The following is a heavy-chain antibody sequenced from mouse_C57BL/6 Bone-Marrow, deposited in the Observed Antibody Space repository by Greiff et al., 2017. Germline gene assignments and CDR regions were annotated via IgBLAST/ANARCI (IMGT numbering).Heavy chain of an antibody. CDR3: AGRVEAQAHYYAMDY. D-gene: IGHD3-2*02. Sequence: QVQLQQPGAELVRPGSSVKLSCKASGYTFTSYWMDWVKQTPGQGLEWIGNIYPSDSETHYNQKFKDKATLTVDKSSSTAYMQLSSLTSEDSAVYYCAGRVEAQAHYYAMDYWGQGTSVTVSS. V-gene: IGHV1-61*01. J-gene: IGHJ4*01. CDR1: GYTFTSYW. CDR2: IYPSDSET.